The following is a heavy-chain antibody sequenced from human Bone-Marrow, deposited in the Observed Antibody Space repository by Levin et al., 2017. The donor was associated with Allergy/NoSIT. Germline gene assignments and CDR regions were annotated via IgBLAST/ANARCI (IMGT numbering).Heavy chain of an antibody. V-gene: IGHV1-8*01. D-gene: IGHD2-15*01. Sequence: SGGSLRLSCKASGYTFSSYDINWVRQATGQGLEWMGWMNPHISNLGYAQKFQGRVTMTRNTSISTAYMELFSLKSDDTAVYYCARGRPQYCSGGTCGNYYFDYWGQGTLVTVSS. J-gene: IGHJ4*02. CDR3: ARGRPQYCSGGTCGNYYFDY. CDR2: MNPHISNL. CDR1: GYTFSSYD.